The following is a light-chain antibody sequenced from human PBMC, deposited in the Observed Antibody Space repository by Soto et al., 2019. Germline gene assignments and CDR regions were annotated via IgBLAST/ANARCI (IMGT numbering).Light chain of an antibody. CDR2: GNS. V-gene: IGLV1-40*01. Sequence: QLVPTQPPSVSGAPGQRVTISCTGSSSNNGAGYDVHWYQQLPGTAPKLLIYGNSNRPSGVPDRFSGSKSGTSASLAITGLQAEDEADYYCQSYDSSLSVVFGGGTKLTVL. J-gene: IGLJ2*01. CDR3: QSYDSSLSVV. CDR1: SSNNGAGYD.